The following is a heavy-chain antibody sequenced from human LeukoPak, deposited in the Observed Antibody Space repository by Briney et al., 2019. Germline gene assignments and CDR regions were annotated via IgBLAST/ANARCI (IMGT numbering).Heavy chain of an antibody. D-gene: IGHD3-10*01. CDR1: GGSFSGYY. V-gene: IGHV4-34*01. Sequence: SETLSLTCAVYGGSFSGYYWSWIRQPPGKGLEWIGEINHSGSTNYNPSLKSRVTISVDTSKNQFSLKLSSVTAADTAVYYCARYYGSGNWFDPWGQGTLVTVSS. CDR2: INHSGST. CDR3: ARYYGSGNWFDP. J-gene: IGHJ5*02.